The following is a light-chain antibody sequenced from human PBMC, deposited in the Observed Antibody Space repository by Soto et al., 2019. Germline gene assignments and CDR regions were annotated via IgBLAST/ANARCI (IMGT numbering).Light chain of an antibody. V-gene: IGLV2-14*03. J-gene: IGLJ1*01. CDR3: SSPRSSSFYV. CDR1: RSDIGSYNY. CDR2: DVT. Sequence: QSALTQPASVSGSPGQSITISCTGTRSDIGSYNYVSWYQQHPGQAPKLMIYDVTNRPSGVSNRFSGSKSGNTASLTISGLQAEDEADYYCSSPRSSSFYVFGTGTKVTVL.